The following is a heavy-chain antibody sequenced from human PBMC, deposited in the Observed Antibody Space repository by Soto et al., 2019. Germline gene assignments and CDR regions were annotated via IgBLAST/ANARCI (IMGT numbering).Heavy chain of an antibody. J-gene: IGHJ1*01. CDR3: AKDRDYIWGSYRNTEYFQH. V-gene: IGHV3-23*01. Sequence: PGGSLRLSCAASGFTFSSYAMSWVRQAPGKGLEWVSAISGSGGSTYYADSVKGRFTISRDNSKNTLYLQMNSLRAEDTAVYYCAKDRDYIWGSYRNTEYFQHWGQGTLVTVSS. CDR1: GFTFSSYA. CDR2: ISGSGGST. D-gene: IGHD3-16*02.